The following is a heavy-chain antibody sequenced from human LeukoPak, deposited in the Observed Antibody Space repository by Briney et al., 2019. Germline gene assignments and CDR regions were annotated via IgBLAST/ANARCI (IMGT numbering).Heavy chain of an antibody. CDR3: ARGNSSSWPLDY. V-gene: IGHV4-59*01. Sequence: SETLSLTCTVSGGSIRSYYWTWIRQPPGKGLEWIGYIYYSGSTNYNPSLKSRVTISVDTSKNQFSLKVSSVTAADTAVYYCARGNSSSWPLDYWGQGTLVTVSS. D-gene: IGHD6-13*01. CDR2: IYYSGST. J-gene: IGHJ4*02. CDR1: GGSIRSYY.